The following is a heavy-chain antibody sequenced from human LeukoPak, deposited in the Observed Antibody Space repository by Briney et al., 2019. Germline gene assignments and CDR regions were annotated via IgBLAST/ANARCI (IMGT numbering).Heavy chain of an antibody. J-gene: IGHJ4*02. V-gene: IGHV1-69*13. Sequence: ASVKVSCKASGGTFRSYGISWVRQAPGQGLEWMGEIIPIFGTANYAQKFQGRVTITADESTSTAYMELRSLRSDDTAVYYCARDRGSSGWFYWGQGTLVTVSS. CDR2: IIPIFGTA. D-gene: IGHD6-19*01. CDR1: GGTFRSYG. CDR3: ARDRGSSGWFY.